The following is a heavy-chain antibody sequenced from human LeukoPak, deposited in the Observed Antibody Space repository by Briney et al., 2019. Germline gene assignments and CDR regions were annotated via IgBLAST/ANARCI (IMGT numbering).Heavy chain of an antibody. Sequence: SQTLSLTCAISGDSVSSNSAAWNWIRQSPSRGLEWLGRTYYRSKWYNDYAVSVKSRITINPDTTKNQFSLQLNSVTPEDTAVYYCARGAGYPNSLPSLGPWGQGTLVTVSS. CDR2: TYYRSKWYN. CDR1: GDSVSSNSAA. V-gene: IGHV6-1*01. CDR3: ARGAGYPNSLPSLGP. J-gene: IGHJ5*02. D-gene: IGHD3-16*01.